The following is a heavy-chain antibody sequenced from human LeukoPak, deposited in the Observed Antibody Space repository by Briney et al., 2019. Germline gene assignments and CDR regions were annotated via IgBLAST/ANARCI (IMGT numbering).Heavy chain of an antibody. Sequence: PGGSLRLSCAASGFSSSFSDYYMSWIRQAPGKGLEWVSYISGSGNTIYYADSVKGRFTISRDNAKSSLFLQMSSLRAVDTAVYYCARAATGSNGYYYLWGQGTLVTVSS. CDR1: GFSSSFSDYY. CDR2: ISGSGNTI. CDR3: ARAATGSNGYYYL. V-gene: IGHV3-11*04. J-gene: IGHJ5*02. D-gene: IGHD3-22*01.